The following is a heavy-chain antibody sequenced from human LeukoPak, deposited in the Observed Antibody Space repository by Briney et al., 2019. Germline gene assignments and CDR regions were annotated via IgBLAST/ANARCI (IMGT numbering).Heavy chain of an antibody. CDR3: ARAIHYDFWSGYYNSLDY. CDR1: GYTFTGYY. J-gene: IGHJ4*02. CDR2: INPNSGGT. Sequence: ASVKVSCKASGYTFTGYYMHWVRQAPGQGLEWMGWINPNSGGTNYAQKFQGRVTMTRDTSISTAYMELSRLRSDDTAVYYCARAIHYDFWSGYYNSLDYWGQGTLVTVSS. V-gene: IGHV1-2*02. D-gene: IGHD3-3*01.